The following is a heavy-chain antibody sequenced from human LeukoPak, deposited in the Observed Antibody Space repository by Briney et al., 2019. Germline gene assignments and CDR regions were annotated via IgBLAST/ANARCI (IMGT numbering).Heavy chain of an antibody. J-gene: IGHJ5*02. D-gene: IGHD2-15*01. V-gene: IGHV3-21*01. CDR2: ISTSSSYI. Sequence: GGSLRLSCEASGFMFEDHGMSWVRQAPGKGLEWVSSISTSSSYIYYADSVKGRFTISRDNARNSLYLQMNTLRAEDTAVYSCARGADGVSSNSRGWFDPWGQGTLVTVSS. CDR1: GFMFEDHG. CDR3: ARGADGVSSNSRGWFDP.